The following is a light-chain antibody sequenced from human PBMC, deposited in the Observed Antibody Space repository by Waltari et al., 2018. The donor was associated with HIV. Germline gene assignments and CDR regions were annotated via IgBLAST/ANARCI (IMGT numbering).Light chain of an antibody. Sequence: QSALTQPPSASGSPGQSVTISCSGTISDIGGYHAVSWYQHHPGKAPKLMIYEVTKRPSGGPDRFSGSKSGNAASLTVSGLQAEDEGDYYCSSYGGSNNLVFGGGTKLTVL. V-gene: IGLV2-8*01. CDR1: ISDIGGYHA. CDR3: SSYGGSNNLV. J-gene: IGLJ2*01. CDR2: EVT.